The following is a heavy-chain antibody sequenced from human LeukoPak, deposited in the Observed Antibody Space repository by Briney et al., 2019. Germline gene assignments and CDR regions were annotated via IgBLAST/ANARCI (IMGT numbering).Heavy chain of an antibody. CDR1: GGSISSYY. V-gene: IGHV4-4*07. Sequence: SETLSLTCSVSGGSISSYYWSWIRQPAGKGLEWIGRIYSSASTNYNPSLQSRVTMSLDTPKDQFSLKLSSVTAADTAVYFCAAGSGRSLDYWGQGTLVTVSS. CDR3: AAGSGRSLDY. J-gene: IGHJ4*02. CDR2: IYSSAST. D-gene: IGHD6-13*01.